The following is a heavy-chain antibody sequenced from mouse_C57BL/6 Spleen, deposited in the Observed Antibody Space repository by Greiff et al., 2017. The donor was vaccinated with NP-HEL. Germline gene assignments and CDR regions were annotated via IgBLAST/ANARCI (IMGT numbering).Heavy chain of an antibody. CDR2: IYPGDGDT. CDR3: ARGARAVNYVGYAMDY. CDR1: GYAFSSSW. D-gene: IGHD2-1*01. J-gene: IGHJ4*01. Sequence: VQLQESGPELVKPGASVKISCKASGYAFSSSWMNWVKQRPGKGLEWIGRIYPGDGDTNYNGKFKGKATLTADKSSSTAYMQLSSLTSVDSAVYFCARGARAVNYVGYAMDYWGQGTSVTVSS. V-gene: IGHV1-82*01.